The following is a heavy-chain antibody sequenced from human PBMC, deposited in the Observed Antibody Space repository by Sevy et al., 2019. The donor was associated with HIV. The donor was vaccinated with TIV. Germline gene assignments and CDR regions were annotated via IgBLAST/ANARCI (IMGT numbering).Heavy chain of an antibody. V-gene: IGHV4-38-2*02. CDR2: IYHSGST. CDR3: ARENGYKLRDNYFDY. D-gene: IGHD5-12*01. CDR1: GYSISSGYY. Sequence: SETLSLTCTVSGYSISSGYYWGWIRQPPGKGLEWIGSIYHSGSTYYNPSLKSRVTISVDTSKNQFSLKLSSVTAADTAVYYCARENGYKLRDNYFDYWAREPWSPSPQ. J-gene: IGHJ4*02.